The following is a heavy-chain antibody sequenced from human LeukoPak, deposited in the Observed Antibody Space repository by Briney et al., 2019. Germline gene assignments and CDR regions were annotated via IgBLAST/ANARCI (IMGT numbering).Heavy chain of an antibody. CDR3: AREGQWLRLRNHAFDI. Sequence: PGGSLRLSCAASGFTFDDYGMSWVRQAPGKGLEWVSGINWNGGSTGYADSVKGRFTISRDNAKNSLYLQMNSLRAEDTALYYCAREGQWLRLRNHAFDIWGQGTMVTVSS. D-gene: IGHD5-12*01. V-gene: IGHV3-20*04. J-gene: IGHJ3*02. CDR2: INWNGGST. CDR1: GFTFDDYG.